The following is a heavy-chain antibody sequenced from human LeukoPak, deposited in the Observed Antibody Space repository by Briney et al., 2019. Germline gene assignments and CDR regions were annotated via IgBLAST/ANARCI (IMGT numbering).Heavy chain of an antibody. Sequence: GASVKVSCKASGYTFTSYGISWVRQAPGQGLEWMGWISAYNGNTNYAQKLQGRVTMTTDTSTSTAYMELRSLRSDDTAVYYCARESGSYPLYYYGMDVWGQGTLVTVSS. CDR1: GYTFTSYG. D-gene: IGHD1-26*01. CDR2: ISAYNGNT. J-gene: IGHJ6*02. CDR3: ARESGSYPLYYYGMDV. V-gene: IGHV1-18*01.